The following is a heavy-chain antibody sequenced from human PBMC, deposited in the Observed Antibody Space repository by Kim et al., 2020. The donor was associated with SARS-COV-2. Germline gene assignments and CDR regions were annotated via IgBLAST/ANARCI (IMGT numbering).Heavy chain of an antibody. CDR1: GYTFTSYA. CDR3: ARDGPRPYGMDV. Sequence: ASVKVSCKASGYTFTSYAMHWVRQAPGQRLEWMGWINAGNGNTKYSQKFQGRVTITRDTSASTAYMELSSLRSEDTAVYYCARDGPRPYGMDVWGQGTTVTVSS. J-gene: IGHJ6*02. CDR2: INAGNGNT. V-gene: IGHV1-3*01.